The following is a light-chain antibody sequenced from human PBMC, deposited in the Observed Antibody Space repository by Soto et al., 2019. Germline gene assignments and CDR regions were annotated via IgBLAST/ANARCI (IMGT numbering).Light chain of an antibody. CDR3: QQHSNWPLT. CDR1: QSVSRY. CDR2: DAS. V-gene: IGKV3-11*01. Sequence: EIVLTQSPATLFLSPGERATLSCRASQSVSRYLAWYQQKPGQAPRLLIYDASNRATGIPARFSGSGSVTDFSLTISSLEPEDFAVYYCQQHSNWPLTFGEGTKVEIK. J-gene: IGKJ4*01.